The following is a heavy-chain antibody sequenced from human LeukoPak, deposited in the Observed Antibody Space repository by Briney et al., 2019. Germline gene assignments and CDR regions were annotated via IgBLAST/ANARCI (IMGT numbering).Heavy chain of an antibody. V-gene: IGHV4-34*01. D-gene: IGHD1-1*01. CDR3: ARRDPPLGWNDGDAFDI. J-gene: IGHJ3*02. CDR2: INHSGST. CDR1: GGSFSGYY. Sequence: SETLSLTCVVYGGSFSGYYWSWIRQPPGKGLEWIGEINHSGSTNYNPSLKSRVTISVDTSKNQFSLKLSSVTAADTAVYYCARRDPPLGWNDGDAFDILGQGTMVTVSS.